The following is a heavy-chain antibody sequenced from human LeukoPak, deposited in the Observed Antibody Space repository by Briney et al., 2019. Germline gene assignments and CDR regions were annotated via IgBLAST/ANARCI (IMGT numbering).Heavy chain of an antibody. CDR1: GFTVSSNY. J-gene: IGHJ4*02. CDR2: IKYDEIEK. Sequence: GGSLRLSCAASGFTVSSNYMSWVRQAPGKGLEWVANIKYDEIEKYHVDSVKGRFTISRDNTKNSLYLQMNSLRVEDTAVYYCARDTGALVTHFDYWGQGTLVTVSS. CDR3: ARDTGALVTHFDY. V-gene: IGHV3-7*03. D-gene: IGHD5-18*01.